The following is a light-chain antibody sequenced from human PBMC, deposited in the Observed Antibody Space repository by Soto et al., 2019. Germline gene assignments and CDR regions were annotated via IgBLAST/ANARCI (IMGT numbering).Light chain of an antibody. CDR2: GAS. Sequence: EIVLKQSPGTLSLSPGERATLSCRASQSVSSSYLAWYQQKPGQAPRLLIYGASSRATGIPDRFSGSGSGTDFTLSISRLEPEDVAVYYCQQYGSSPPWTFGQGTKVDIK. V-gene: IGKV3-20*01. CDR3: QQYGSSPPWT. J-gene: IGKJ1*01. CDR1: QSVSSSY.